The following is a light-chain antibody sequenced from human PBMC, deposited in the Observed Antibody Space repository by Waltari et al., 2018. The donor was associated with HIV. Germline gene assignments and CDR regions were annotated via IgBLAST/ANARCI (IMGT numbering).Light chain of an antibody. CDR2: KDS. CDR3: QSADITGTLGV. V-gene: IGLV3-25*03. J-gene: IGLJ2*01. CDR1: ALPRHF. Sequence: SYELAQPPSVSVSPGQPARLTCPGDALPRHFVSWYQQKPGQAPIVVIYKDSERPSGIPERFSGFISGTTATLTISAVQAEDEADYYCQSADITGTLGVFGGGTRLTV.